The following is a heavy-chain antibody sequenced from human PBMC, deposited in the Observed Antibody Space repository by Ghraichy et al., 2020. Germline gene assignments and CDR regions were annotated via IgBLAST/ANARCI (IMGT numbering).Heavy chain of an antibody. V-gene: IGHV1-8*01. D-gene: IGHD3-22*01. Sequence: ASVKVSCKASGYTFTSYDINWVRQAPGQGLEWMGWMNPNSGNTGYAQKFQGRVTMTRNTSISTAYMELSSLRSEDTAVYYCARGRYYYDSSGYLDYWGQGTLVTVSS. CDR2: MNPNSGNT. J-gene: IGHJ4*02. CDR3: ARGRYYYDSSGYLDY. CDR1: GYTFTSYD.